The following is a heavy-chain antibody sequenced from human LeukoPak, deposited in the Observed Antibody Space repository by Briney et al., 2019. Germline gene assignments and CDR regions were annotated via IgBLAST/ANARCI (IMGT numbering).Heavy chain of an antibody. D-gene: IGHD6-19*01. J-gene: IGHJ4*02. Sequence: SETLSLTCAVYGGSFSGYYWSWIRQPPGKGLEWIGEINHSRSTNYNPSLKSRVTISVDTSKDQFSLKLSSVTAADTAVYYCARLSRKRQWSSKAHPSFDYWGQGTLVTVSS. V-gene: IGHV4-34*01. CDR2: INHSRST. CDR1: GGSFSGYY. CDR3: ARLSRKRQWSSKAHPSFDY.